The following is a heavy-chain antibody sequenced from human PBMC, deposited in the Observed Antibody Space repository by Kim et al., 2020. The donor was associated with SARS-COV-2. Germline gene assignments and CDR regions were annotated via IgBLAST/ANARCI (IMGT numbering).Heavy chain of an antibody. CDR2: IIPILGIA. J-gene: IGHJ5*02. V-gene: IGHV1-69*02. D-gene: IGHD6-13*01. CDR1: GGTFSSYT. Sequence: SVKVSCKASGGTFSSYTISWVRQAPGQGLEWMGRIIPILGIANYAQKFQGRVTITADKSTSTAYMELSSLRSEDTAVYYCARRGSPLLFDPWGQGTLVTVSS. CDR3: ARRGSPLLFDP.